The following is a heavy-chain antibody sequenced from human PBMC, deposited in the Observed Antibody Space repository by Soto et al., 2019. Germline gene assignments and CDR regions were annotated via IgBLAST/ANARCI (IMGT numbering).Heavy chain of an antibody. CDR3: AKDRRVEMTTRFFDY. CDR2: ISYDGRNK. V-gene: IGHV3-30*18. Sequence: QVQLVESGGGVVQPGRSLRLSCAASGFTFSSYGMHWVRQAPGKGLAWVAVISYDGRNKNYADSVKGRFTISRDNSKNMLYLQMNSLRSEDTAVYYCAKDRRVEMTTRFFDYWGQGTLVTVSS. J-gene: IGHJ4*02. CDR1: GFTFSSYG. D-gene: IGHD4-17*01.